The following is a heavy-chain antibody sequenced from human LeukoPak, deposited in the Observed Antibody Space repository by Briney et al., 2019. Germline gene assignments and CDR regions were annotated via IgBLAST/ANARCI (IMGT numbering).Heavy chain of an antibody. CDR1: GYTFTSDG. J-gene: IGHJ4*02. V-gene: IGHV1-18*01. D-gene: IGHD3-22*01. Sequence: ASVKVSCKASGYTFTSDGISWVRQAPGQGLEWMGWISAYNGNTNYAQRLQGRVTMTTDTSTSTAYMELRSLRSDDTAVYYCAREGSSGYYYGYWGQGTLVTVSS. CDR2: ISAYNGNT. CDR3: AREGSSGYYYGY.